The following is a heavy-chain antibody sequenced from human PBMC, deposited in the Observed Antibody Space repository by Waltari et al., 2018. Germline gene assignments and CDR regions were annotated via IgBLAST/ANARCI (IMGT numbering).Heavy chain of an antibody. Sequence: QVQLQESGPGLVKPSETLSLTCTVSGGSISSYYWSWIRQPPGKGLEWIGYIYYSGSTNYNPSLKSRVTISVDTSKNQFSRKLSSVTAADTAVYYCARGGKEAGTYYYGMDVWGQGTTVTVSS. V-gene: IGHV4-59*01. CDR1: GGSISSYY. J-gene: IGHJ6*02. CDR3: ARGGKEAGTYYYGMDV. D-gene: IGHD3-16*01. CDR2: IYYSGST.